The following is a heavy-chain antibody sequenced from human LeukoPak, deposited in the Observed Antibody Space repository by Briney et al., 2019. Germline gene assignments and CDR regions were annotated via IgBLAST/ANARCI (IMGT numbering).Heavy chain of an antibody. CDR1: GFTVSSNY. Sequence: PGGSLRLSCAASGFTVSSNYMSWVRQAPGKGLEWVSVIYSGGSTYYADSVKGRFTISRDNSKNTLYLQMNSLRAEDTAVYYCARVGGWYRFFMDVWGQGTTVTVSS. CDR2: IYSGGST. V-gene: IGHV3-53*01. D-gene: IGHD6-19*01. CDR3: ARVGGWYRFFMDV. J-gene: IGHJ6*02.